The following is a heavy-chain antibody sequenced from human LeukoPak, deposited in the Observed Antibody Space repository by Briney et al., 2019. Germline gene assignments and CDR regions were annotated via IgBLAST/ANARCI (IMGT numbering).Heavy chain of an antibody. Sequence: SVKVSCKASGGTFSSYAISWVRQAPGQGLEWMGGIIPIFGTANYAQKFQGRVTITTDESTSTAYMELSSLRPEDTAVYYCARDLDGAAAGTGAFDIWGQGTMVTVSS. J-gene: IGHJ3*02. CDR2: IIPIFGTA. CDR1: GGTFSSYA. V-gene: IGHV1-69*05. D-gene: IGHD6-13*01. CDR3: ARDLDGAAAGTGAFDI.